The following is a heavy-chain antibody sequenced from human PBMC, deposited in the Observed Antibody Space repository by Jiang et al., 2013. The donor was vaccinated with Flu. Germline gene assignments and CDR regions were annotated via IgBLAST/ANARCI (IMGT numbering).Heavy chain of an antibody. Sequence: KASGYTFTTYAINWVRQAPGQGLEWMGWINTNTGNPTYARGFTGRFVFSLDTSVSTAYLQINSLEAEDTAVFYCTRSLCTGGVCFRGADYYTMDVWGQGTTVTVSS. D-gene: IGHD2-8*02. CDR2: INTNTGNP. J-gene: IGHJ6*02. V-gene: IGHV7-4-1*02. CDR3: TRSLCTGGVCFRGADYYTMDV. CDR1: GYTFTTYA.